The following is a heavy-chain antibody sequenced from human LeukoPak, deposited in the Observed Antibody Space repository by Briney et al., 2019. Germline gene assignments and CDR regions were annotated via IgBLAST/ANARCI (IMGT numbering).Heavy chain of an antibody. CDR1: GFTFSSYA. CDR2: ISSSSSTI. Sequence: SGGSLRLSCAASGFTFSSYAMHWVRQAPGKGLEWVSYISSSSSTIYYADSVKGRFTISRDNAKNSLYLQMNSLRDEDTAVYYCARDDRGYSGYEFWGQGTLVTVSS. D-gene: IGHD5-12*01. V-gene: IGHV3-48*02. CDR3: ARDDRGYSGYEF. J-gene: IGHJ4*02.